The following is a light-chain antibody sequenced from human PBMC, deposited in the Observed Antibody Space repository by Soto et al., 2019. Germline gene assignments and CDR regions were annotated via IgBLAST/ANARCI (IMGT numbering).Light chain of an antibody. V-gene: IGKV3-15*01. CDR1: QSVGSN. Sequence: EIVMTQSPATLSVSPGERATVSCRASQSVGSNLAWYQQKPGQAPRLLIYGASTRATGIPARFTGSGSGTAFTRTISSLQSEDFALYYCQQYNNSPPYTVGQGTNLDIK. J-gene: IGKJ2*01. CDR2: GAS. CDR3: QQYNNSPPYT.